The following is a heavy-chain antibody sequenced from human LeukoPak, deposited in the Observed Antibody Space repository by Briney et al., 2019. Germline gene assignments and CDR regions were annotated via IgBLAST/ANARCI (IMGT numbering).Heavy chain of an antibody. CDR1: GGSISSGGYS. V-gene: IGHV4-30-2*01. D-gene: IGHD4-17*01. CDR2: IYHSGST. Sequence: QSSETLSLTCAVSGGSISSGGYSWSWIRQPPGKGLEWIGYIYHSGSTYYNPSLKSRVTISVDRSKNQFSLKLSSVTAADTAVYYCATGAARDYGPYYFDYWGQGTLVTVSS. CDR3: ATGAARDYGPYYFDY. J-gene: IGHJ4*02.